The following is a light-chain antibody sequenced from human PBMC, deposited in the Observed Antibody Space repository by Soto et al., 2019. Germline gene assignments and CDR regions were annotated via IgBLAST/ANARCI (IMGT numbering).Light chain of an antibody. Sequence: EIVLTQSPGTLSLSPGERATLSCRASQSVSSSYFAWYQQKPGQAPRLLIYGASSRATGIPDRFSGSGSGTDFTLTISRLEPEDFAVYYCQQYGSSSLTFCGGTKVEIK. J-gene: IGKJ4*01. V-gene: IGKV3-20*01. CDR1: QSVSSSY. CDR2: GAS. CDR3: QQYGSSSLT.